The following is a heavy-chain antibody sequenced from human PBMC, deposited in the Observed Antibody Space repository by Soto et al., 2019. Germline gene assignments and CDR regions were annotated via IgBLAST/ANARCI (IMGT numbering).Heavy chain of an antibody. V-gene: IGHV1-24*01. Sequence: AGVPVSCYVSGDTLSGLAIHWVLQPPGRRGVWMGGFEPEGSDTIYTQKFQGRVTMTPDTSTETAYMELASLTSADTAFYYCATMGFCGPGCYVFDYWGQGTLVTVSS. CDR1: GDTLSGLA. J-gene: IGHJ4*02. CDR2: FEPEGSDT. CDR3: ATMGFCGPGCYVFDY. D-gene: IGHD2-21*02.